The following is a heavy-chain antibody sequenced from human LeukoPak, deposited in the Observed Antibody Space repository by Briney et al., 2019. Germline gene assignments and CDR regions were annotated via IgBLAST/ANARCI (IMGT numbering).Heavy chain of an antibody. J-gene: IGHJ1*01. D-gene: IGHD4-23*01. Sequence: GGSLRLSRAASGFTFSSYWMHWVRQAPGKGLVWVSGINTDGSSTNYADSVKGRFTISRDNAKNTLYLQMNSLRAEDTAVYYCYGGNAENWGQGTLVTVSS. CDR3: YGGNAEN. CDR1: GFTFSSYW. CDR2: INTDGSST. V-gene: IGHV3-74*01.